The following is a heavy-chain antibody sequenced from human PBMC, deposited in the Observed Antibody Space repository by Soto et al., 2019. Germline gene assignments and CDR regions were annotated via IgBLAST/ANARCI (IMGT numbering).Heavy chain of an antibody. D-gene: IGHD1-7*01. CDR1: GYTFTTYD. V-gene: IGHV1-18*01. J-gene: IGHJ4*02. Sequence: ASVKVSCKASGYTFTTYDISWVRQAPGQGLEWMGWITYNGNTNYAQKLQGRVTMTTDTSTSTAYMELRSLRSDDTAVYYCANWRPSIYNWKYGYFDYWGQGTLVTVSS. CDR2: ITYNGNT. CDR3: ANWRPSIYNWKYGYFDY.